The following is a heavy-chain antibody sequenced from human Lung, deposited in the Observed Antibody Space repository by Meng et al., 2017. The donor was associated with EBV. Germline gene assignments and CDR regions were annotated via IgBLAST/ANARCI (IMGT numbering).Heavy chain of an antibody. CDR1: GFIFSDYN. J-gene: IGHJ5*02. CDR3: ARLTGTGWFDT. D-gene: IGHD1-7*01. V-gene: IGHV3-21*02. Sequence: EVALVESGGGLVKPGESLRLSCAASGFIFSDYNMNWIRQAPGKGLEWVSSISSANSYIYYADSVKGRFTISRDNAKSSLSLQMSSLRAEDTAVYYCARLTGTGWFDTWGQGTLVTVAS. CDR2: ISSANSYI.